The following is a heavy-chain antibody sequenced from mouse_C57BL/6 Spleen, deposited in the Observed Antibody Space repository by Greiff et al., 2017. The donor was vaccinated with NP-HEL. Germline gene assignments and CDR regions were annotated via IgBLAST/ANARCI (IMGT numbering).Heavy chain of an antibody. J-gene: IGHJ3*01. V-gene: IGHV5-4*03. CDR3: ARVGDGDWFAY. Sequence: EVKLVESGGGLVKPGGSLKLSCAASGFTFSSYAMSWVRQTPEKRLEWVATISDGGSYTYYPDNVKGRFTISRDNAKNNLYLQMSHLKSEDTAMYYGARVGDGDWFAYWGQGTLVTVSA. CDR2: ISDGGSYT. CDR1: GFTFSSYA. D-gene: IGHD3-1*01.